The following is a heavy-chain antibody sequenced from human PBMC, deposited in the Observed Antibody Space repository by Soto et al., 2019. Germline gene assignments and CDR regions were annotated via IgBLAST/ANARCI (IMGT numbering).Heavy chain of an antibody. J-gene: IGHJ4*02. Sequence: SETLSLTCTVSGGSISSGDYYWSWIRQPPGKGLEWIGYIYYSGSTYYNPSLKSRVTVSVDTSKNQFSLKLSSVTAADTAVYYCARSDYVIGWFDYWGQGTLVTVSS. CDR2: IYYSGST. CDR1: GGSISSGDYY. D-gene: IGHD4-17*01. V-gene: IGHV4-30-4*01. CDR3: ARSDYVIGWFDY.